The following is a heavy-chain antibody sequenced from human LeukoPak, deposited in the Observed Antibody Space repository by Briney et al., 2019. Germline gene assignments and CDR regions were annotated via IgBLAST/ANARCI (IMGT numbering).Heavy chain of an antibody. CDR2: ISGSGGTT. D-gene: IGHD3-22*01. CDR3: AKIRDSSGLDY. V-gene: IGHV3-23*01. J-gene: IGHJ4*02. CDR1: GFTFSSYA. Sequence: GASLRLSCAASGFTFSSYAMSWVRQAPGKGLEWVSSISGSGGTTYYADSVKGRFTISRDNSKNTLYLQMNSLRAEDTAVYYCAKIRDSSGLDYWGQGTLVTASS.